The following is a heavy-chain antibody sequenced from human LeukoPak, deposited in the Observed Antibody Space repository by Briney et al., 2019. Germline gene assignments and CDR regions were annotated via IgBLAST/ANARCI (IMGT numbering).Heavy chain of an antibody. J-gene: IGHJ4*02. V-gene: IGHV4-61*10. Sequence: SETLSLTCTVSGGSISSGSYYWSWIRQPAGKGLEWIGYIYYTGSTTYNPSLKSRVTISADTSKSQFSLKLSSVTAADTAVYYCASRKLGNDYWGQGTLVTVAS. D-gene: IGHD7-27*01. CDR1: GGSISSGSYY. CDR3: ASRKLGNDY. CDR2: IYYTGST.